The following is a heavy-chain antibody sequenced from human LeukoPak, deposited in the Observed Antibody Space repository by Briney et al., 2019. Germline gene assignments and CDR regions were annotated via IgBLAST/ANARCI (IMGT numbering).Heavy chain of an antibody. V-gene: IGHV3-33*01. CDR3: ATGGRSSSWYGVDH. CDR1: GFTFSSYG. D-gene: IGHD6-13*01. Sequence: GGSLRLSCAASGFTFSSYGMHWVRQAPGKGLEWVAVIWYDGTDKYYADSVKGRFTISRDNSKNTMYLQMNSLRAEDTAVYYCATGGRSSSWYGVDHWGQGTLVTVSS. J-gene: IGHJ4*02. CDR2: IWYDGTDK.